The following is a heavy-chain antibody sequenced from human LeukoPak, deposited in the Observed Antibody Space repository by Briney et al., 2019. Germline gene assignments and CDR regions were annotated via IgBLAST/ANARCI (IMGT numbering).Heavy chain of an antibody. J-gene: IGHJ4*02. CDR3: AKEWLNHYDFWSGYYRSLFDY. CDR1: GFTFSSYA. CDR2: ISGSGGST. Sequence: GGSLRLSCAASGFTFSSYAMSWVRQAPGKGLEWVSAISGSGGSTYYADSVKGRFTISRDNSKNTLYLQMNSLRAEDTAVYYCAKEWLNHYDFWSGYYRSLFDYWGQGTLVTVSS. D-gene: IGHD3-3*01. V-gene: IGHV3-23*01.